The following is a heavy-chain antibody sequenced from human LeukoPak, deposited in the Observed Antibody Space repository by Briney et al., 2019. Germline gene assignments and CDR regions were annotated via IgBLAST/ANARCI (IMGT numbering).Heavy chain of an antibody. V-gene: IGHV3-30-3*01. CDR2: ISYDGSNK. D-gene: IGHD5-18*01. J-gene: IGHJ4*02. Sequence: GGSLRLSCAASGFTFSSYAMHWVRQAPGKGLEWVAVISYDGSNKYYADSVKGRFTISRDNSKNTLYLQMNSLRAEDTAAYYCARSFGYGYYFDYWGQGTLVTVSS. CDR3: ARSFGYGYYFDY. CDR1: GFTFSSYA.